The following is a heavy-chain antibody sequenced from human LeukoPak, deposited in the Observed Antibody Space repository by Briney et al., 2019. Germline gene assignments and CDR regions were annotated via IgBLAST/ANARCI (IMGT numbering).Heavy chain of an antibody. CDR2: IKQDGSEK. CDR3: ARDTRGGGSFD. D-gene: IGHD2-15*01. CDR1: GITFSSYW. V-gene: IGHV3-7*01. Sequence: GGSLRLSCVASGITFSSYWMSWVRQGPGKGLEWVANIKQDGSEKYYVDSVKGRCTISRDNAKNSLYLQMNSLRAEDTAVYYCARDTRGGGSFDWGQGTLVTVSS. J-gene: IGHJ4*02.